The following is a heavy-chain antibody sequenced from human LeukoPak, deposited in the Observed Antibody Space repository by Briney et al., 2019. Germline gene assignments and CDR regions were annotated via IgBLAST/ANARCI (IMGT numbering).Heavy chain of an antibody. Sequence: PGGSLRLSCAASGFTFDDYAMPWVRQAPGKGVEWVSAISGSGGSTYYADSVKGRSTISRDNSKNTLYLQMNSLRAEDTAVYYCAKGRSRLRTFGDFDYWGQGTLVTVSS. CDR1: GFTFDDYA. CDR3: AKGRSRLRTFGDFDY. D-gene: IGHD3-10*01. CDR2: ISGSGGST. J-gene: IGHJ4*02. V-gene: IGHV3-23*01.